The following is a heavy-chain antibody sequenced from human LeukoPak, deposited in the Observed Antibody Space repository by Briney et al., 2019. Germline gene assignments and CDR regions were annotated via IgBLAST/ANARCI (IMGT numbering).Heavy chain of an antibody. D-gene: IGHD5-18*01. J-gene: IGHJ4*02. CDR1: GGSFSGYY. Sequence: SETLSLTCAVYGGSFSGYYWSWIRQPPGKGLEWIGEINHSGSTNYNPSLKSRVTISVDTSKNRFSLKLSSVTAADTAVYYCARGSDDTAMVFDYWGQGTLVTVSS. V-gene: IGHV4-34*01. CDR3: ARGSDDTAMVFDY. CDR2: INHSGST.